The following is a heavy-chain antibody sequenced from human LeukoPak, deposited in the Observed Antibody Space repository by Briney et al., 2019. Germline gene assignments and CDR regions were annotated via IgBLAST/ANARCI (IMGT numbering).Heavy chain of an antibody. J-gene: IGHJ6*03. CDR2: IIPIFGTA. CDR3: ARVRGVTMSITTYYYMDA. Sequence: ASVKLSCKASVGTFSSYAISWVRQAPGQGLEGMGGIIPIFGTANYAQKFQGRVTITGDESTSTAYKELSSLRSEDTAVYYCARVRGVTMSITTYYYMDAWGKGTTVTISS. D-gene: IGHD3-10*01. V-gene: IGHV1-69*13. CDR1: VGTFSSYA.